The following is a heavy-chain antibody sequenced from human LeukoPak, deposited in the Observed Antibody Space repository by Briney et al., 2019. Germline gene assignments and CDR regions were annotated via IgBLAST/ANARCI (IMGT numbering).Heavy chain of an antibody. J-gene: IGHJ5*02. V-gene: IGHV1-2*02. CDR2: INPNSGGT. Sequence: ASVKVSCTASGYTFTGYYMHWVRQAPGQGLEWMGWINPNSGGTNYAQRFQGRVTMTRDMSTSTVYMELSSLRSEDTAVYYCARVCEKGSSGWYNWFDPWGLGTLVTVSS. CDR1: GYTFTGYY. CDR3: ARVCEKGSSGWYNWFDP. D-gene: IGHD6-19*01.